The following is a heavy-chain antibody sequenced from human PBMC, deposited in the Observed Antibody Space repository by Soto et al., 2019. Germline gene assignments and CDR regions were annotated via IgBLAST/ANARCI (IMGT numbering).Heavy chain of an antibody. J-gene: IGHJ6*02. CDR1: GGSISSYY. Sequence: QVQLQESGPGLVKPSETLSLTCTVSGGSISSYYWSWIRQPPGKGLEWIGYIYYSGSTNYNPSLKGRVTLSVATSKHQCSLKLSSVTAADTAVYYCARDGGGYSSGWYLGDYYYGMDVWGQGTTVTVSS. D-gene: IGHD6-19*01. V-gene: IGHV4-59*01. CDR3: ARDGGGYSSGWYLGDYYYGMDV. CDR2: IYYSGST.